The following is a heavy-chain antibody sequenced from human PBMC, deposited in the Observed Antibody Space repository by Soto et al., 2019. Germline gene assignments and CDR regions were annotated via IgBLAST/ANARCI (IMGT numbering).Heavy chain of an antibody. D-gene: IGHD2-15*01. J-gene: IGHJ6*02. CDR3: ARVHCSAGTCLDGLDV. Sequence: SPTLTLTCVISGDSVSSNGACWNWIRQSPSRGLQWLGRIYYRSKWFHDYAASVESRMAINPDTSRNQFSLQLNYVTPEDTAVYYCARVHCSAGTCLDGLDVWGQGTTVT. CDR1: GDSVSSNGAC. V-gene: IGHV6-1*01. CDR2: IYYRSKWFH.